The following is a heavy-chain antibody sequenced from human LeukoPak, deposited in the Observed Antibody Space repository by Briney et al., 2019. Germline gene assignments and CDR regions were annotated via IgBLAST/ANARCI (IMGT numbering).Heavy chain of an antibody. CDR2: INQDGSEK. CDR3: ARVLRGYGDYGGL. CDR1: GFTFSTKW. D-gene: IGHD5-12*01. Sequence: GGSLRLSCAASGFTFSTKWMSWVRQAPGKGLEWVATINQDGSEKYYVDSVKGRFTISRDDAKNSLYLQMNSLRAEDTAVYYCARVLRGYGDYGGLWGQGTLVTVSS. V-gene: IGHV3-7*05. J-gene: IGHJ4*02.